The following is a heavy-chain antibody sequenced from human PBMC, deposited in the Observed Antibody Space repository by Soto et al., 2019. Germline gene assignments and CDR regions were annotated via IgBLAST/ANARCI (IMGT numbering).Heavy chain of an antibody. CDR2: IYYSGST. J-gene: IGHJ4*02. V-gene: IGHV4-31*03. CDR1: GGSISSGGYY. Sequence: QVQLQESGPGLVKPSQTLSLTCTVSGGSISSGGYYWSWMRQHPGKGLEWIGYIYYSGSTYYNPSLKRRVTISVDTSKNHFSLKLSSVTAADTAVYYYARDAVLVGATNYFDYWGQGTLVTVSS. CDR3: ARDAVLVGATNYFDY. D-gene: IGHD1-26*01.